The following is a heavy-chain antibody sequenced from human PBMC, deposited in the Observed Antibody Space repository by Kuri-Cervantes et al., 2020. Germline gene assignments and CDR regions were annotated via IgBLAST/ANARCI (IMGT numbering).Heavy chain of an antibody. Sequence: ASVKVSCKASGYTFTGYYMHWVRQAPGQGLEWMGWINPSGGSTSYAQKFQGRVTITADKSTSTAYMELSSLRSEDTAVYYCASYGSGSYLGYWGQGTLVTVSS. CDR1: GYTFTGYY. D-gene: IGHD3-10*01. CDR2: INPSGGST. V-gene: IGHV1-46*01. CDR3: ASYGSGSYLGY. J-gene: IGHJ4*02.